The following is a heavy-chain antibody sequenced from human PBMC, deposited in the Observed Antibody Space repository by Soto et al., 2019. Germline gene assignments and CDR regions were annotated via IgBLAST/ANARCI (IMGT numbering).Heavy chain of an antibody. Sequence: VKVSCKASGGTFSSYAISWVRQAPGQGLEWMGGIIPIFGTANYAQKFQGRVTITADESTSTAYMELSSLRSEDTAVYYCARARGYSYGSRYFDYWGQGTLVTVSS. J-gene: IGHJ4*02. D-gene: IGHD5-18*01. CDR2: IIPIFGTA. CDR3: ARARGYSYGSRYFDY. CDR1: GGTFSSYA. V-gene: IGHV1-69*01.